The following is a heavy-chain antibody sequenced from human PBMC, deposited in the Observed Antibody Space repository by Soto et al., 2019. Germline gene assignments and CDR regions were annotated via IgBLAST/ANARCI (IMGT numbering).Heavy chain of an antibody. CDR1: GFTFSSYG. CDR3: AKDHRGDSYNFDQ. Sequence: QVQLVESGGGVVQPGRSLRLSCAASGFTFSSYGMHWVRQAPGKGLEWVAVISYDGSNKYYADSVKGRLTISRDNSKNTLYLQINSLRAEDTAVYYCAKDHRGDSYNFDQWGQGTLVTVSS. D-gene: IGHD2-21*02. CDR2: ISYDGSNK. J-gene: IGHJ4*02. V-gene: IGHV3-30*18.